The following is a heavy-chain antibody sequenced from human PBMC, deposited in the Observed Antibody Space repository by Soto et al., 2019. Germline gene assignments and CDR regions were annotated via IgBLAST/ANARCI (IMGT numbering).Heavy chain of an antibody. CDR1: GFTFSSYG. V-gene: IGHV3-30*03. Sequence: GGSLRLSCAASGFTFSSYGMHWVRQAPGKGLEWVAVISYDGSNKYYADSVKGRFTISRDNSKNTLYLQMNSLRAEDTAVYYCARHRYVNYYYYMDVWGKGTTVTVSS. D-gene: IGHD3-16*01. CDR3: ARHRYVNYYYYMDV. CDR2: ISYDGSNK. J-gene: IGHJ6*03.